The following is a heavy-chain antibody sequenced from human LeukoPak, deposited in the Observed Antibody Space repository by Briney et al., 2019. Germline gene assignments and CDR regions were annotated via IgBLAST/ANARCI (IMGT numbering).Heavy chain of an antibody. J-gene: IGHJ4*02. Sequence: PSQTLSLTCTVSGVAISSGGYYWSWIRQHPGKGLEWIGYIYYSGSTYYNPSLKSRVIISVDTSKNQFSLKLSSVTAADTAVYYCARGRYSSSAYWGQGTLVTVSS. D-gene: IGHD6-6*01. CDR2: IYYSGST. CDR3: ARGRYSSSAY. CDR1: GVAISSGGYY. V-gene: IGHV4-31*03.